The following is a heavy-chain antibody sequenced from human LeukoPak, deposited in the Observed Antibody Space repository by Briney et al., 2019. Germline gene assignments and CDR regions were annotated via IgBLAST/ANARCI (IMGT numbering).Heavy chain of an antibody. CDR3: ARHAESYYYDSSGYQPIDY. J-gene: IGHJ4*02. CDR1: GGSFSGYY. V-gene: IGHV4-39*01. D-gene: IGHD3-22*01. Sequence: SETLSLTCAVYGGSFSGYYWGWIRQPPGKGLEWIGSIYYSGGTYYNPSLKSRVTISVDTSKNQFSLKLSSVTAADTAVYYCARHAESYYYDSSGYQPIDYWGQGTLVTVSS. CDR2: IYYSGGT.